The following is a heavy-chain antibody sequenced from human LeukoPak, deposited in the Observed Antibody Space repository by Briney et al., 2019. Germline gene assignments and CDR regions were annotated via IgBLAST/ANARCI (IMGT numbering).Heavy chain of an antibody. CDR1: GYSFISYW. CDR2: INPSGGSA. Sequence: GESLKISCKGSGYSFISYWIGWVRQAPGQGLEWMGIINPSGGSASYAQKFQGRVTMTRDTSTSTVYMELSSLRSEDTAVYYCAREVAVAFFDYWGQGTLVTVSS. D-gene: IGHD6-19*01. V-gene: IGHV1-46*01. CDR3: AREVAVAFFDY. J-gene: IGHJ4*02.